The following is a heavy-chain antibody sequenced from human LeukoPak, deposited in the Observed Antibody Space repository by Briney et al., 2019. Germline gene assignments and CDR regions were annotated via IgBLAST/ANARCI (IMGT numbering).Heavy chain of an antibody. CDR2: IHPAGSDQ. V-gene: IGHV3-7*01. D-gene: IGHD4/OR15-4a*01. CDR1: GFTITTYW. Sequence: SGGSLRLSCAASGFTITTYWMSWVRQAPGKGLEWVASIHPAGSDQNYVDSVQGRFTISRDNAENLIYLQMNGLGGEDTAVYYCARLTTEVTTFVYWGQGALVTVSS. J-gene: IGHJ4*02. CDR3: ARLTTEVTTFVY.